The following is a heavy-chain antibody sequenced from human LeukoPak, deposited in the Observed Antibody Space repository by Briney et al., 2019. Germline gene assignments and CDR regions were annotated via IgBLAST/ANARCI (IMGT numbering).Heavy chain of an antibody. V-gene: IGHV4-39*01. CDR3: ASDALWFGEGYFDY. J-gene: IGHJ4*02. CDR2: IYYSGST. CDR1: GGSISSSSYY. Sequence: PSETLSLTCTVSGGSISSSSYYWGWIRQPPGKGLEWIGSIYYSGSTYYNPSLKSRVTISVDTSKNQFSLKLSSVTAADTAVYYCASDALWFGEGYFDYWGQGTLVTVSS. D-gene: IGHD3-10*01.